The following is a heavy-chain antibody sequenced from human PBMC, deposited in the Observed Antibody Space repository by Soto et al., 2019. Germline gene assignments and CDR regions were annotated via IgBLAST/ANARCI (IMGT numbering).Heavy chain of an antibody. CDR3: ARFNSGYDKWGWYFDY. D-gene: IGHD5-12*01. V-gene: IGHV3-11*01. CDR1: GFTFSDYY. CDR2: ISSSGSTI. Sequence: PVGSLRLSCAASGFTFSDYYMSWIRQAPGKGLEWVSYISSSGSTIYYADSVKGRFTISRDNAKNSLYLQMNSLRAEDTAVYYCARFNSGYDKWGWYFDYWGQGTLVTVSS. J-gene: IGHJ4*02.